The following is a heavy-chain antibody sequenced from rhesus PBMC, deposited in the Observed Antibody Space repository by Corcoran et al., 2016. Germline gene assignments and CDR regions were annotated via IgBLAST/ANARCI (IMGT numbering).Heavy chain of an antibody. CDR3: ARDLAGSGSLDY. J-gene: IGHJ4*01. D-gene: IGHD6-25*01. V-gene: IGHV4-122*02. CDR2: ISYSGST. Sequence: QLQLQESGPGLVKPSETLSLTCAVSGYSISSGYGWSWIRQPPGKGLEWIGYISYSGSTSYNPSLKRRVTISRDTSKNQFSRKLSSVTAADTAVYYCARDLAGSGSLDYWGQGVLVTVSS. CDR1: GYSISSGYG.